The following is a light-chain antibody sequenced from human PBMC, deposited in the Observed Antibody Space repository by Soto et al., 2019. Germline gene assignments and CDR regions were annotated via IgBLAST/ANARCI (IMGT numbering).Light chain of an antibody. J-gene: IGLJ1*01. V-gene: IGLV2-8*01. CDR3: SSYAGSNNYV. Sequence: QSVLTQPPSASGSPRQSVTISCTGTSSDVGGYNYVTWYQQHPGKAPKVVIYEVSKRPSGVPDRFSGSKSGNTASLTVSGLQAEDEADYYCSSYAGSNNYVFGTGTKVTAL. CDR1: SSDVGGYNY. CDR2: EVS.